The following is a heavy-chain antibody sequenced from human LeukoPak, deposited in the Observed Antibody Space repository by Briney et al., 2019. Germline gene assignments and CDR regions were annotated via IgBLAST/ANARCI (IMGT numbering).Heavy chain of an antibody. Sequence: SETLSLTCTVSGGSISSSSYYWGWIRQPPGKGLEWIGSIYYSGSTYYNPSLKSRVTISVDTSKNQFSLKLSSVTAADTAVYYCASGIVVVVAATCYFDYWGQGTLVTVSS. CDR3: ASGIVVVVAATCYFDY. J-gene: IGHJ4*02. CDR2: IYYSGST. V-gene: IGHV4-39*01. CDR1: GGSISSSSYY. D-gene: IGHD2-15*01.